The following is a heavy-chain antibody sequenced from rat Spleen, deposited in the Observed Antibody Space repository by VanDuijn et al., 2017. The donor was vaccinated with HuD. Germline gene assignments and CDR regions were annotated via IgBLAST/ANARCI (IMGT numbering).Heavy chain of an antibody. Sequence: EVQLVAYGGGLVHSGNSLKLSCAASGFTFSDYALAWVRQSPEKGLEWVASIVFDSSGIYYRNSVKGRFTISRDNAKITLYLQMDSLRTEDTATYDGTRRLLGWLSPLDYWGQGVMVTVSS. V-gene: IGHV5-17*01. CDR3: TRRLLGWLSPLDY. D-gene: IGHD1-12*03. CDR1: GFTFSDYA. J-gene: IGHJ2*01. CDR2: IVFDSSGI.